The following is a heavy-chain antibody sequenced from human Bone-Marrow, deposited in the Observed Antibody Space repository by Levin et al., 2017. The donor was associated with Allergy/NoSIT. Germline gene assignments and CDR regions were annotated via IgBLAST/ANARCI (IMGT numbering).Heavy chain of an antibody. D-gene: IGHD2-21*01. CDR2: ISGRGDRT. J-gene: IGHJ4*02. Sequence: GGSLRLSCAASEFTFPSYGMTWVRQAPGKGLEWVSHISGRGDRTYYADSVRGRFTISRDNSRNTLNLQLNSLTAEDAAVYYCARSRIPGAWHFDYWGQGSLVTVSS. CDR1: EFTFPSYG. CDR3: ARSRIPGAWHFDY. V-gene: IGHV3-23*01.